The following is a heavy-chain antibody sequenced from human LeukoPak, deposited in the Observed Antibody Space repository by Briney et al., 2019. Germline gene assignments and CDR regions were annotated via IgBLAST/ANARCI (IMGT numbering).Heavy chain of an antibody. D-gene: IGHD6-19*01. CDR1: GGSISSSY. CDR3: ATWGIAVAGTFDY. CDR2: IYYSGST. V-gene: IGHV4-59*08. J-gene: IGHJ4*02. Sequence: SETLSLTCTVSGGSISSSYWSWIRQPPGKGLEWIGYIYYSGSTNNNPSFKSRDAISVDTSKNQFSLKLSSVTAADTAVYYCATWGIAVAGTFDYWGQGTLVTVST.